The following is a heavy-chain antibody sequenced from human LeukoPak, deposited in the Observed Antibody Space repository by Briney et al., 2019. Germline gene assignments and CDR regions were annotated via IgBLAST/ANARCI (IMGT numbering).Heavy chain of an antibody. D-gene: IGHD2-2*01. Sequence: PSETLSLTCTVSGGSISSSSYYWGWIRQPPGKGLEWIGSIYYSGSTYYNPSLKSRVTISVDTSKNQFSLKLSSVTAADTAVYYCARTPPLDIVVVPAALDAFDIWGQGTMVTVSS. V-gene: IGHV4-39*01. CDR1: GGSISSSSYY. CDR2: IYYSGST. J-gene: IGHJ3*02. CDR3: ARTPPLDIVVVPAALDAFDI.